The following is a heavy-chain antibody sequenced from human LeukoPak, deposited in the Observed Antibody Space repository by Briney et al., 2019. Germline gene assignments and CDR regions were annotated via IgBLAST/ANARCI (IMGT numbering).Heavy chain of an antibody. CDR2: MKQDGSEE. J-gene: IGHJ3*02. V-gene: IGHV3-7*04. CDR1: GFTLSNHW. D-gene: IGHD6-25*01. Sequence: GGSLRLSCAASGFTLSNHWMSWVRQAPGKGLEWVANMKQDGSEEYYVDFVKGRFTISRDNAKNSLYLQMNSLRDDDTAVYYCARSLAAGFDIWGQGTMVTVSS. CDR3: ARSLAAGFDI.